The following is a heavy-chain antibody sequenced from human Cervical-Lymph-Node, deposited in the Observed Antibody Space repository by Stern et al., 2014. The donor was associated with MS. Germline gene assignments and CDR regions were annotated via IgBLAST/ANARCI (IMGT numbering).Heavy chain of an antibody. CDR3: ARQRYFDY. CDR1: GYTFTSYW. Sequence: EVQLVQSGPEVKRPGESLKISCQASGYTFTSYWIGWVRQMPGNGLEWIAIIFPGGSDMRYSPSFQGQVTISADKSSSTAYLQWNNLKASDTAIYYCARQRYFDYWGQGTLVTVSS. V-gene: IGHV5-51*01. CDR2: IFPGGSDM. J-gene: IGHJ4*02.